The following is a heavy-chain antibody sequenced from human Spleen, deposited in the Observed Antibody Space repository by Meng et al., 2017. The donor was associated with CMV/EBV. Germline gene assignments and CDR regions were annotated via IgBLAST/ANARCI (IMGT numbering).Heavy chain of an antibody. V-gene: IGHV3-48*04. Sequence: GESLKISCAASGFTFSSYSVNWVRQAPGKGLEWVSYISSSGTTIHYADSVKGRFTISRDNAKSSLFLQMNSLRAEDTAVYYCARDMPFMVRGVPGYYGMDVWGQGTTVTVSS. J-gene: IGHJ6*02. CDR2: ISSSGTTI. CDR3: ARDMPFMVRGVPGYYGMDV. CDR1: GFTFSSYS. D-gene: IGHD3-10*01.